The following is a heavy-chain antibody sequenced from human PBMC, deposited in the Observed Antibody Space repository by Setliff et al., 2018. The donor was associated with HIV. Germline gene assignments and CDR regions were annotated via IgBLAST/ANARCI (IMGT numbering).Heavy chain of an antibody. CDR3: AGEIAPAARLPNVGGPPPPGYYHYMDV. J-gene: IGHJ6*03. CDR1: RGPISSTSHY. CDR2: IYYSGRT. D-gene: IGHD2-8*01. Sequence: KTSETLSLTCIVSRGPISSTSHYWGWVRQSPGRRLEWIGSIYYSGRTYYNPSLKSRVTMSVDTSTNQFSLDLTSVTAADTAVYFCAGEIAPAARLPNVGGPPPPGYYHYMDVWGKETTVTSP. V-gene: IGHV4-39*07.